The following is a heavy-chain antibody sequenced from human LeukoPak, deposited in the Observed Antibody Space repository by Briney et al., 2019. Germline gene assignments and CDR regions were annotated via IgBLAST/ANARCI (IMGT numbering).Heavy chain of an antibody. J-gene: IGHJ3*02. CDR3: ARDYCSSTSCYTFSDAFDI. D-gene: IGHD2-2*02. V-gene: IGHV3-23*01. CDR2: ISGSGGST. Sequence: PGGSLRLSCAASGFTFSSYAMSWVRQAPGKGLEWVSAISGSGGSTYYADSVKGRFTISRDNSKNTLYPQMNSLRAEDTAVYYCARDYCSSTSCYTFSDAFDIWGQGTMVTVSS. CDR1: GFTFSSYA.